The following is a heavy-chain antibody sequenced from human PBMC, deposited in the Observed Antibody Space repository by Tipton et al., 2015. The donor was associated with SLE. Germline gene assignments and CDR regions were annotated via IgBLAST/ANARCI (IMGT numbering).Heavy chain of an antibody. V-gene: IGHV4-39*07. CDR2: VFDTGYT. J-gene: IGHJ4*02. Sequence: TLSLTCHVAGGPIRNSPYYWAWIRQTRGKRLEWIGSVFDTGYTAYNPSLEGRVSLSVGTSNNEFSLKLSSVTAADTAVYYCARVRKSSGWTFDYWGQGTLVTVSS. CDR1: GGPIRNSPYY. D-gene: IGHD6-19*01. CDR3: ARVRKSSGWTFDY.